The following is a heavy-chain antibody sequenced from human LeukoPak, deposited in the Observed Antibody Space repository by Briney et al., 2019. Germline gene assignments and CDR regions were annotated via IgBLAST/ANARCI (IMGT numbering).Heavy chain of an antibody. CDR1: GFTFSSYA. CDR3: ARVLTPDAFDI. J-gene: IGHJ3*02. V-gene: IGHV3-23*01. Sequence: PGGSLRLSCAASGFTFSSYAMSWVRQAPGKGLEWVSAISGSGGSTYYADSVKGRFTISRDYAKNSLSLQMDSLRADDTAVYYCARVLTPDAFDIWGQGTMVTVSS. CDR2: ISGSGGST.